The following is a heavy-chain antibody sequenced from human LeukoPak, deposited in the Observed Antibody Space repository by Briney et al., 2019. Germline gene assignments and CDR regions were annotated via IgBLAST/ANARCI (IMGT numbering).Heavy chain of an antibody. Sequence: GGSLRLSCAASGFTLRSYDMSWVRQAPGKGLEWVAATSGSGANSYYADPVRGRFTISRDNSQNTLYLQMDSLRAEDTALYYCAKEYSGYDFDYWGQGTLVTVSS. CDR1: GFTLRSYD. J-gene: IGHJ4*02. D-gene: IGHD5-12*01. V-gene: IGHV3-23*01. CDR3: AKEYSGYDFDY. CDR2: TSGSGANS.